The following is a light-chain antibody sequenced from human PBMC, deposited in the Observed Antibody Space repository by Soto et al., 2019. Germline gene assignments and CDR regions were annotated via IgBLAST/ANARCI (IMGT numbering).Light chain of an antibody. V-gene: IGKV3-20*01. CDR1: QSVSSSY. J-gene: IGKJ1*01. Sequence: EIVLTQSPGTLSLSPWERATLSCRASQSVSSSYLAWYQQKPGQAPRLLIYGASSRATGIPDRFSGSGSGTDFTLTISRLEPEDFAVYYCQQYGSTPGTFGQGTKVESK. CDR2: GAS. CDR3: QQYGSTPGT.